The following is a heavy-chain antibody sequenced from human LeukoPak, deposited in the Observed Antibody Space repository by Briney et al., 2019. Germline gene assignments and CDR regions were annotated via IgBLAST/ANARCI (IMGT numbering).Heavy chain of an antibody. CDR3: ARAGGSYFDY. CDR1: GGSISFYY. D-gene: IGHD3-10*01. CDR2: IYYSGST. Sequence: PSETLSLTCTVSGGSISFYYWSWIRQPPGKGLEWIGYIYYSGSTNYNPSPKSRVTISVDTSKNQFSLKLTSVTAADTAVYYCARAGGSYFDYWGQGTLVTVSS. V-gene: IGHV4-59*01. J-gene: IGHJ4*02.